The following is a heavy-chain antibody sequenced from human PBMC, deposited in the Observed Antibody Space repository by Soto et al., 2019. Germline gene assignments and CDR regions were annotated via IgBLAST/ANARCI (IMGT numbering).Heavy chain of an antibody. J-gene: IGHJ3*02. CDR3: ARESGSDAFDI. Sequence: PGGSLRLSCAASGFTISTFAMTWVRQAPGKGLESVCGMTGSGATIHYADSVKGRFTISRDNAKNSLYLQMNSLRAEDTAVYYCARESGSDAFDIWGQGTMVTVPS. CDR2: MTGSGATI. CDR1: GFTISTFA. V-gene: IGHV3-21*01.